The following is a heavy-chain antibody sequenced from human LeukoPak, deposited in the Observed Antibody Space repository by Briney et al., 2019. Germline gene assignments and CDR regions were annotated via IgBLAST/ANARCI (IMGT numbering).Heavy chain of an antibody. V-gene: IGHV3-48*03. D-gene: IGHD3-10*01. CDR1: GFTFSSYE. J-gene: IGHJ4*03. CDR2: ISSSGSTI. Sequence: GSLRLSCAASGFTFSSYEMNWVRQAPGKGLEWVSYISSSGSTIYYADSVKGRFTISRDNAKNSLYLQMNSLRAEDTAVYYCARAAPPWFGEPHYFDYWGQGTTVTVSS. CDR3: ARAAPPWFGEPHYFDY.